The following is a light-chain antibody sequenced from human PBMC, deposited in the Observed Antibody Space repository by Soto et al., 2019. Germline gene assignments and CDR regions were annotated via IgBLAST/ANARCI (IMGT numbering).Light chain of an antibody. Sequence: QSVLTQPPSVSGAPGQRVTISCTGSSSNIGAGYDVHWYQQLPGTAPKLLIYGNSNQPSGVPDRFSGSKSGTSASLAITGLQAEDEADYYCQSYDSSLSVNYVFGTGTKLTVL. J-gene: IGLJ1*01. CDR2: GNS. CDR1: SSNIGAGYD. CDR3: QSYDSSLSVNYV. V-gene: IGLV1-40*01.